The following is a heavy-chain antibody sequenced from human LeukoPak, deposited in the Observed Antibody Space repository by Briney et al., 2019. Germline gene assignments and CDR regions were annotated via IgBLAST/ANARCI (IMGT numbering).Heavy chain of an antibody. CDR3: ARVSSLAVAGFFDH. V-gene: IGHV3-21*01. CDR1: GFTFSSYS. D-gene: IGHD6-19*01. J-gene: IGHJ4*02. CDR2: ISSSSSYI. Sequence: GGSLRLSCAASGFTFSSYSMNWVRQAPGKGLEWVSSISSSSSYIYYADSVKGRFTISRDNAKNSLYLQMNSLRAEDTAVYYCARVSSLAVAGFFDHWGQEILVTVSS.